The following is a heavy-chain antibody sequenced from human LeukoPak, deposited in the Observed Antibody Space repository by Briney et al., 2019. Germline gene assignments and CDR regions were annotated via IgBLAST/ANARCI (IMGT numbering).Heavy chain of an antibody. CDR2: IHSSDVGT. CDR1: GFTLSTYA. D-gene: IGHD3-3*01. Sequence: GGSLRLSCAASGFTLSTYAMNWVRQAPGKGLEWVSSIHSSDVGTFYADSVKGRFTISRDNSKDTLYLQMNSLRAEDTAVYYCATEWSAGFWGQGTLVTVSS. V-gene: IGHV3-23*01. J-gene: IGHJ4*02. CDR3: ATEWSAGF.